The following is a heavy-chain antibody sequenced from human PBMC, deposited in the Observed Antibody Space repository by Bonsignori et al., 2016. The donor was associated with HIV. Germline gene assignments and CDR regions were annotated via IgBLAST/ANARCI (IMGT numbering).Heavy chain of an antibody. CDR2: ISSSGSTI. J-gene: IGHJ6*03. V-gene: IGHV3-48*03. Sequence: VRQAPGKGLEWVSYISSSGSTIYYADSVKGRFTISRDNAKNSLYLQMNSLRAEDTAVYYCARETSYMDVWGKGTTVTVSS. CDR3: ARETSYMDV.